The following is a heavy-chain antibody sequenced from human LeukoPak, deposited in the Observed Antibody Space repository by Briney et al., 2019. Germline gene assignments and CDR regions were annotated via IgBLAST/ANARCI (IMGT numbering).Heavy chain of an antibody. D-gene: IGHD7-27*01. CDR1: GFTFSSYA. J-gene: IGHJ3*02. CDR2: VSGSGGST. V-gene: IGHV3-23*01. Sequence: GGSLRLSCAASGFTFSSYAMSWVRQAPGKGLECVSGVSGSGGSTYYADSVKGRFTVSRDNSKNTLYLQMNSLRAEDTAVYYCAKDLGSRRLAPDAFDIWGQGTMVTVSS. CDR3: AKDLGSRRLAPDAFDI.